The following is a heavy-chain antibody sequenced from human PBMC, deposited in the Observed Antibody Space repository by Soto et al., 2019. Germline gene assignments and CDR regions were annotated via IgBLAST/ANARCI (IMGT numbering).Heavy chain of an antibody. J-gene: IGHJ4*02. CDR1: GFTFSSYA. D-gene: IGHD3-22*01. CDR2: ISGSGGST. V-gene: IGHV3-23*01. Sequence: PGGSLRLSCAASGFTFSSYAMSWVRQAPGKGLEWVPAISGSGGSTYYADSVKGRFTISRDNSKNTLYLQMNSLRAEDTPVYYCAKYYYDSSGYYSDYFDYWGQGTLVTVSS. CDR3: AKYYYDSSGYYSDYFDY.